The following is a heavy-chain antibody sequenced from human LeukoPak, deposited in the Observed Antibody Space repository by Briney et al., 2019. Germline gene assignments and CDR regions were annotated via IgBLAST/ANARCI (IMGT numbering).Heavy chain of an antibody. J-gene: IGHJ5*02. CDR2: IYYGGST. CDR1: GGSISSYY. CDR3: ARLWAGNQRGHCSGGSCYYDWFDP. Sequence: SETLSLTCTVSGGSISSYYWSWIRQPPGKGLEWIGYIYYGGSTNYNPSLKSRVTISVDTSKNQFSLKLSSVTAADTAVYYCARLWAGNQRGHCSGGSCYYDWFDPWGQGTLVTVSS. D-gene: IGHD2-15*01. V-gene: IGHV4-59*08.